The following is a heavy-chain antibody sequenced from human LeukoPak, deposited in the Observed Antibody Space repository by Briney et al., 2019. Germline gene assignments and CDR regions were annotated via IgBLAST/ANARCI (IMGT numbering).Heavy chain of an antibody. D-gene: IGHD2-15*01. J-gene: IGHJ5*02. CDR3: ARDRNGGYCSGGSCYTHTPHKWFDP. V-gene: IGHV4-30-2*01. CDR1: GGSISSGGYY. CDR2: IYHSGST. Sequence: SETLSLTCTVSGGSISSGGYYWSWIRQPPGKGLEWIGYIYHSGSTYYNPSLKSRVTISVDRSKNQFSLKLSSVTAADTAVYYCARDRNGGYCSGGSCYTHTPHKWFDPWGQGTLVTVSS.